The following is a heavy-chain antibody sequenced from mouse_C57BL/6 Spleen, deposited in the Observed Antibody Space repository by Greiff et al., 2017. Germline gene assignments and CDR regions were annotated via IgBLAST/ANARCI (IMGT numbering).Heavy chain of an antibody. CDR2: INPNNGGT. D-gene: IGHD2-1*01. Sequence: EVQLQESGPELVKPGASVKISCKASGYTFTDYYMNWVKQSHGKSLEWIGDINPNNGGTSYNQKFKGKATLTVDKSSSTAYMELRSLTSEDSAVYYCARSGGNRHYYAMDYWGQGTSVTVSS. J-gene: IGHJ4*01. V-gene: IGHV1-26*01. CDR1: GYTFTDYY. CDR3: ARSGGNRHYYAMDY.